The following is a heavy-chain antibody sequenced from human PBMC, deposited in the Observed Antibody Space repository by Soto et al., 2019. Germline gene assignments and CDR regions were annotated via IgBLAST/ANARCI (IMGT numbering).Heavy chain of an antibody. CDR1: GFTFSSYA. Sequence: GGSLRLSCAASGFTFSSYAMSWVRQAPGKGLEWVSAISGSGGSTYYADSVKGRFTISRDNSKNTLYLQMNSLRAEDTAVYYCANYLLGAVAAHWGQGTLVTVSS. CDR2: ISGSGGST. V-gene: IGHV3-23*01. J-gene: IGHJ4*02. CDR3: ANYLLGAVAAH. D-gene: IGHD6-19*01.